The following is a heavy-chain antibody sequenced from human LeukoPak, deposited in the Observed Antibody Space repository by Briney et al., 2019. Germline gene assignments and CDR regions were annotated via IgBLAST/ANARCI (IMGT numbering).Heavy chain of an antibody. Sequence: SETLSLTCTVSGGSISSYYWNWIRQPPGKGLEWIGYIYYSGSTNYNPSLKSRVTISVDTSKNQFSLKLSSVTAADTAVYYCARDFKGYYYMDVWGKGTTVTVSS. J-gene: IGHJ6*03. CDR3: ARDFKGYYYMDV. CDR2: IYYSGST. CDR1: GGSISSYY. V-gene: IGHV4-59*01.